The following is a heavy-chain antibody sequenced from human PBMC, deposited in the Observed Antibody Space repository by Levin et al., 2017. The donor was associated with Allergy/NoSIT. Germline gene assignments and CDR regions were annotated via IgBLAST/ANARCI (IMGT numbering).Heavy chain of an antibody. CDR2: ISAYNGNT. V-gene: IGHV1-18*04. CDR1: GYTFTSYG. CDR3: ARDSVWEQQLSHFDY. D-gene: IGHD6-13*01. J-gene: IGHJ4*02. Sequence: AASVKVSCKASGYTFTSYGISWVRQAPGQGLEWMGWISAYNGNTNYAQKLQGRVTMTTETSTSTAYLELRSLRSDDTAVYYCARDSVWEQQLSHFDYWGQGTLVTVSS.